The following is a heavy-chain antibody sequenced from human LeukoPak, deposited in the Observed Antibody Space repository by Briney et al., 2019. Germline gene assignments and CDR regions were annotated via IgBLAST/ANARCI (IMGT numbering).Heavy chain of an antibody. CDR3: SRDITAPGSFDYFDS. CDR2: ISRSGDTI. V-gene: IGHV3-11*01. CDR1: GFTFSDYY. Sequence: PGGSLRLSCAASGFTFSDYYMSWIRLAPGKGLEWLSYISRSGDTIASADSVKGRFTTSRDNSKNSLYLQMNSLRAEDTAVYYCSRDITAPGSFDYFDSWGQGTLVTVSS. J-gene: IGHJ4*02. D-gene: IGHD3-3*02.